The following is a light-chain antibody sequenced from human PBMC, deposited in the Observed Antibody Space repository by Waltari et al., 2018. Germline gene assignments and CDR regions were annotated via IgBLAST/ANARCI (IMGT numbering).Light chain of an antibody. CDR1: QSVLYISNNNNC. CDR3: QQYYSTPPT. CDR2: SSS. Sequence: DIVMTQSPDSLAVSLGERATINCKSSQSVLYISNNNNCIAWYHRRPGQPPKLLIYSSSARESGVPDRFSGSGSETDFTLTISSLQAEDVAVYYCQQYYSTPPTFGQGTKVEIK. V-gene: IGKV4-1*01. J-gene: IGKJ1*01.